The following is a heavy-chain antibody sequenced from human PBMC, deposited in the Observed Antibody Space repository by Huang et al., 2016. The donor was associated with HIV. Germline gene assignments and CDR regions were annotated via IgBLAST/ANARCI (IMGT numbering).Heavy chain of an antibody. CDR3: ASQHIGAAATWF. V-gene: IGHV4-39*01. CDR2: VYQSGST. CDR1: GDFISSTNYY. J-gene: IGHJ4*02. D-gene: IGHD6-13*01. Sequence: QLQLQESGPGQVKPSETLSLTCTVSGDFISSTNYYWGWIRQSPGKGLEWVGSVYQSGSTNYNPSLKSRGTLSVDTSRNQFSLRVNSVTAADTAVYYCASQHIGAAATWFWGRGTQVAVSS.